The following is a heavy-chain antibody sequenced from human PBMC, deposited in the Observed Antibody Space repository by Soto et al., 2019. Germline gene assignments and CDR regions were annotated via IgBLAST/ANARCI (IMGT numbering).Heavy chain of an antibody. CDR2: INPSGGST. V-gene: IGHV1-46*01. CDR3: ARGSDSSGWYGDWFDP. CDR1: GYTFTSYY. J-gene: IGHJ5*02. D-gene: IGHD6-19*01. Sequence: ASVKVSCKASGYTFTSYYMHWVRQAPGQGLEWMGIINPSGGSTSYAQKFQGRVTMTRDTSTSTVYMELSSLRSEDTAVYYCARGSDSSGWYGDWFDPWGQGTLVTVSS.